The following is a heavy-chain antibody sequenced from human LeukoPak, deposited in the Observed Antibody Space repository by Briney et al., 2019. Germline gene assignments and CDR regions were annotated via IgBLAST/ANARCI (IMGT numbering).Heavy chain of an antibody. CDR1: GFTFSSYS. J-gene: IGHJ4*02. D-gene: IGHD3-3*01. Sequence: GGSLRLSCAASGFTFSSYSMNWVRQAPGKGLEWVSSISSSSSYIYYADSVKGRLTISRDNAKNSLYLQMNSLRAEDTAVYYCARKALTPAALYDFWSGSAYYFDYWGQGTLVTVSS. V-gene: IGHV3-21*01. CDR3: ARKALTPAALYDFWSGSAYYFDY. CDR2: ISSSSSYI.